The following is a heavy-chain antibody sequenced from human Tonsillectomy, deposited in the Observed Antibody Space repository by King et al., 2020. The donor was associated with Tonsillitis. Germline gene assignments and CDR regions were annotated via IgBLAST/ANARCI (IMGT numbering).Heavy chain of an antibody. D-gene: IGHD3-3*01. J-gene: IGHJ4*02. CDR1: GGSISSYY. CDR3: ARTHDFWSGYFHY. V-gene: IGHV4-59*01. CDR2: NYYSGIT. Sequence: VQLVESGPGLVKPSETLSLTCTVSGGSISSYYWSWIRQPPGKGLEWMGYNYYSGITNYNPSLKSRVTISVDTSKNPFSLKLSSVTAADTAVYYCARTHDFWSGYFHYWGQGTLVTVSS.